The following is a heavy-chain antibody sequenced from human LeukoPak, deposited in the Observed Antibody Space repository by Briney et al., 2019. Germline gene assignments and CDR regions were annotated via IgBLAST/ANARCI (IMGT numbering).Heavy chain of an antibody. CDR2: IYTSGST. CDR1: GGPISSYY. Sequence: SETLSLTCTVSGGPISSYYWSWIRQPAGKGLEWIGRIYTSGSTNYNPSLKSRVTMSVDTSKNQFSLKLSSVTAADTAVYYCARARLRYFDWSDAFDIWGQGTMVTVSS. V-gene: IGHV4-4*07. J-gene: IGHJ3*02. D-gene: IGHD3-9*01. CDR3: ARARLRYFDWSDAFDI.